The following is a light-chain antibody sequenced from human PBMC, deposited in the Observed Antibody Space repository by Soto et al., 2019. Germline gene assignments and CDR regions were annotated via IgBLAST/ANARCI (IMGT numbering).Light chain of an antibody. CDR3: QLYGSPGT. Sequence: EMVLTQSPGTLSLSRGERATLSFRASQSVSNNYLAWYQQKPGQAPRLLIYGASNRATGIPDRFSGSGSGTDFTLTIRRMEPHDFAVYYCQLYGSPGTFGQGTRVHIK. CDR1: QSVSNNY. V-gene: IGKV3-20*01. J-gene: IGKJ1*01. CDR2: GAS.